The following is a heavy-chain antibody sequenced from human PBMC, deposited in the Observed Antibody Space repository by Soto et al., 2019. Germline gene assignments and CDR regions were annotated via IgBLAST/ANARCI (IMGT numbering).Heavy chain of an antibody. V-gene: IGHV1-18*01. D-gene: IGHD2-15*01. CDR1: GYTFTSYG. Sequence: ASVKVSCKASGYTFTSYGISWVRQAPGQGLEWMGWISAYNGNTNYAQKLQGRVTMTTDTSTSTAYMELRSLRSDDTAVYYCARVAECSGGSCYGEVLYYYYYMDVWGKGTTVTVSS. CDR2: ISAYNGNT. CDR3: ARVAECSGGSCYGEVLYYYYYMDV. J-gene: IGHJ6*03.